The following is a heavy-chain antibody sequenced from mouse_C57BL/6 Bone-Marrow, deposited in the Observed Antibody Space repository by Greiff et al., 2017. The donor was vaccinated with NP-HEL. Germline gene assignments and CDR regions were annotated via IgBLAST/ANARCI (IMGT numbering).Heavy chain of an antibody. CDR3: HYSNGYFDV. V-gene: IGHV1-50*01. D-gene: IGHD2-5*01. Sequence: QVQLQQPGAELVKPGASVKLSCKASGYTFTSYWMQWVKQRPGQGLEWIGEIDPSDSYTNYNQKFKGKATLTVDTSSSTAYMQLSSLTSEDSAVYYCHYSNGYFDVWGTGTTVTVSS. CDR2: IDPSDSYT. CDR1: GYTFTSYW. J-gene: IGHJ1*03.